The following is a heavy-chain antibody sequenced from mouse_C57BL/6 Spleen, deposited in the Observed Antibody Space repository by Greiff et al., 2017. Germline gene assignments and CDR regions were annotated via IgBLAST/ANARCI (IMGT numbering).Heavy chain of an antibody. J-gene: IGHJ1*03. CDR1: GYAFSSSW. CDR2: IYPGDGDT. CDR3: ARGDYDYDGHWYFDG. Sequence: QVQLQQSGPELVKPGASVKISCKASGYAFSSSWMNWVKQRPGKGLEWIGRIYPGDGDTNYNGKFKGKATLTADKSSSTAYMQLSSLTSEDSAVYFCARGDYDYDGHWYFDGWGTGTTVTVSS. D-gene: IGHD2-4*01. V-gene: IGHV1-82*01.